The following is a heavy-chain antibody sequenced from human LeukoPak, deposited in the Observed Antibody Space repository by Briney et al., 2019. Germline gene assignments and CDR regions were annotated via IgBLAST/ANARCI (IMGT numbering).Heavy chain of an antibody. Sequence: PGGSLRLSCAASGSTFSSYAMHWVRQAPGKGLEWVAVISYDGSNKYYADSVKGRFTISRDNSKNTLYLQMNSLRAEDTAVYYCARARITMVRGVIRSPIDYWGQGTLVTVSS. J-gene: IGHJ4*02. D-gene: IGHD3-10*01. CDR1: GSTFSSYA. CDR2: ISYDGSNK. V-gene: IGHV3-30*04. CDR3: ARARITMVRGVIRSPIDY.